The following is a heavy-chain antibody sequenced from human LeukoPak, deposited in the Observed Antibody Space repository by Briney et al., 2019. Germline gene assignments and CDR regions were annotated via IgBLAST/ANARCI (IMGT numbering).Heavy chain of an antibody. CDR2: INPNSGGT. Sequence: ASVKVSCKASGYTFTGYYMHWVRQAPGQGLEWMGWINPNSGGTNYAQKLQGRVTMTRDTSISTAYMELSRLRSDDTAVYYCARVIGGYTYYYDSSGYFPDYWGQGTLVTVSS. CDR1: GYTFTGYY. D-gene: IGHD3-22*01. J-gene: IGHJ4*02. CDR3: ARVIGGYTYYYDSSGYFPDY. V-gene: IGHV1-2*02.